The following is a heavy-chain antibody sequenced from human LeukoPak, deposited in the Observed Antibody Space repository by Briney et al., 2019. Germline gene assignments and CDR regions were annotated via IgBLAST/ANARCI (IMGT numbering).Heavy chain of an antibody. CDR2: ISSSSSSI. J-gene: IGHJ4*02. D-gene: IGHD4-23*01. CDR1: GFTFSTYS. Sequence: GSLRLSCAASGFTFSTYSMNWVRQAPGKGLEWVSSISSSSSSIYYADSVKGRFTISRDNAKDSLYLQMNSLRAEDTAVYYCARELVTSSYWGQGTLVTVSS. V-gene: IGHV3-21*01. CDR3: ARELVTSSY.